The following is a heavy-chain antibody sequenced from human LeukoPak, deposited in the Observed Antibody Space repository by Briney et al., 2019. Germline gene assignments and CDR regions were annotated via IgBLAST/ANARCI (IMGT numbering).Heavy chain of an antibody. J-gene: IGHJ4*02. CDR3: ARGPKTTLGY. Sequence: ASVKVSCKASGGTFSSYAISWVRQAPGQGLEWMGGIIPIFGTANYAQKFQGRVTITADESTSTVYMVLSSLRSEDTAVYYCARGPKTTLGYWGQGTLVTVSS. D-gene: IGHD2/OR15-2a*01. V-gene: IGHV1-69*13. CDR1: GGTFSSYA. CDR2: IIPIFGTA.